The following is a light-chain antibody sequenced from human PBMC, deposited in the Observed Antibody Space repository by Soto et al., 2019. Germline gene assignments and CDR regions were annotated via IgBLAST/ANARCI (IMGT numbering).Light chain of an antibody. V-gene: IGKV3-20*01. CDR2: GAS. J-gene: IGKJ5*01. CDR1: QSVSSSY. Sequence: EIVLTQAPGTLSLSPGERATLSCRASQSVSSSYLAWYQQKPGQAPRLLIYGASSRATGIPDRFSGSGSGTDFTLTISRLEPEDFAVYYCQQYGSTGSTFGQGTRLAIK. CDR3: QQYGSTGST.